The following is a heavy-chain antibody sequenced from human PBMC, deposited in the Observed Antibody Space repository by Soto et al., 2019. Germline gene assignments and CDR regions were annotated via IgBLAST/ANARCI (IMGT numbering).Heavy chain of an antibody. Sequence: EVQLVESGGGLVKPGGSLKLSCATSGFAFGGYTMNWVRQAPGKGLEWVASISSSSDYIYYGDAMNGRCTISRDNAENSLYLQMNSLTVEDTAVYYCARVGVTIDYWGQGTLVTVSS. J-gene: IGHJ4*02. CDR3: ARVGVTIDY. V-gene: IGHV3-21*01. D-gene: IGHD1-26*01. CDR2: ISSSSDYI. CDR1: GFAFGGYT.